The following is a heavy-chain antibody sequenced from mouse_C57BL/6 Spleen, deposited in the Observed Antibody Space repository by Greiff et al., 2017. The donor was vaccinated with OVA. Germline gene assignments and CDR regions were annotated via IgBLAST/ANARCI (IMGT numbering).Heavy chain of an antibody. D-gene: IGHD2-1*01. CDR3: ARGRGNYVSFDY. V-gene: IGHV1-59*01. CDR1: GYTFTSYW. J-gene: IGHJ2*01. Sequence: QVQLQQPGAELVRPGTSVKLSCKASGYTFTSYWMHWVKQRPGQGLEWIGVIDPSDSYTNYNQKFKGKATLTVDTSSSTAYMQLSSLTSEDSAVYYCARGRGNYVSFDYWGQGTTLTVSS. CDR2: IDPSDSYT.